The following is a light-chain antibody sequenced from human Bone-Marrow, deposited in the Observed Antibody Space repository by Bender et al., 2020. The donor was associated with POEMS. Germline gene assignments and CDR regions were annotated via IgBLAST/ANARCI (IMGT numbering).Light chain of an antibody. J-gene: IGLJ1*01. CDR1: SSDVGGYDV. V-gene: IGLV2-8*01. CDR2: EVT. Sequence: QSALTQPASVSGSPGQSITISCTGTSSDVGGYDVVSWYQQHPGKAPKLIIYEVTNRPSGVPDRFSGSKSGSTASLTVSGLQADDEADYYCNSYAGNKVYVLGTGTKVTVL. CDR3: NSYAGNKVYV.